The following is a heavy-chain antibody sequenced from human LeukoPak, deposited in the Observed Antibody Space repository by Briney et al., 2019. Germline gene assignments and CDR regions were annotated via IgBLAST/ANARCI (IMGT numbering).Heavy chain of an antibody. J-gene: IGHJ4*02. Sequence: AESLRLTCIASGFTFRSRSMNWVREAQEKGQEWVASISSGSDHIYYAGSVKGRVTISRDNARNSLYLQMDSLRVEDTAVFYCARCRGGSCYHSDDYWGQGTLVTVSS. CDR1: GFTFRSRS. CDR2: ISSGSDHI. CDR3: ARCRGGSCYHSDDY. D-gene: IGHD2-15*01. V-gene: IGHV3-21*01.